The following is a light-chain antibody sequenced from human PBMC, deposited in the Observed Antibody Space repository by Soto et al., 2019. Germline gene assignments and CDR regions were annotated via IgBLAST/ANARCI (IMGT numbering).Light chain of an antibody. V-gene: IGKV3D-20*02. CDR2: GAS. CDR3: QQCSNGTEIN. CDR1: QSVSSRY. J-gene: IGKJ3*01. Sequence: VLTHPPCNLFPSPPKRPPLSCMSSQSVSSRYLAGYQQKPGQAPRLLIYGASSRATGIQARFSGSGSGTDFTLTISSLEPEDFAVYYSQQCSNGTEINFGPGTKVEI.